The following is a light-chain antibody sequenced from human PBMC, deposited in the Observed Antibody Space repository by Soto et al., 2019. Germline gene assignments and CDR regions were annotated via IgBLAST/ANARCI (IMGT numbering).Light chain of an antibody. V-gene: IGLV1-36*01. CDR1: SSNIGINA. CDR3: AAWDDSLNGVV. CDR2: YDD. J-gene: IGLJ2*01. Sequence: QSVLTQPPSVSEAPRQRVTISCSGSSSNIGINAVNWYQQLPGKAPKLLIYYDDLLPSGVSDRFSGSKSGTSASLAISGLQSEDEADYYCAAWDDSLNGVVFGGGTKLTVL.